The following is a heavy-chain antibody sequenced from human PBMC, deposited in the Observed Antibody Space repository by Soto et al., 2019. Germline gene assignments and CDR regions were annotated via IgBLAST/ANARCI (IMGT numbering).Heavy chain of an antibody. CDR3: ARRREAVAGGGFDY. CDR1: GGSFSGYY. D-gene: IGHD6-19*01. CDR2: INHSGST. J-gene: IGHJ4*02. Sequence: SETLSLTCAVYGGSFSGYYWSWIRQPPGKGLEWVGEINHSGSTNYNPSLKSRVTISVDTSKNQFSLKLSSVTAADTAVYYCARRREAVAGGGFDYWGQGTLVTVSS. V-gene: IGHV4-34*01.